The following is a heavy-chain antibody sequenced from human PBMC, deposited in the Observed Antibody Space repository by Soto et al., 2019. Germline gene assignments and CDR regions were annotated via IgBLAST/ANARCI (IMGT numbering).Heavy chain of an antibody. D-gene: IGHD6-19*01. J-gene: IGHJ5*01. CDR3: ARDETGSVWSRENWYDS. V-gene: IGHV1-69*06. CDR1: RGTFSRYA. CDR2: IIPIFGAP. Sequence: QVQLVQSGAEVKKPGSSVKVSCTASRGTFSRYAFVWVRHAPGQGREWMGGIIPIFGAPKYAQKFQSRVTITTDKSTRTVSMELSSLRSDDTAVYYCARDETGSVWSRENWYDSWGPGTQVTVS.